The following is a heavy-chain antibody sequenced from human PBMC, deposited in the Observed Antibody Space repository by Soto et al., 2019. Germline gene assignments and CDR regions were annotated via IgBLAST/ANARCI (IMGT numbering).Heavy chain of an antibody. V-gene: IGHV3-23*01. D-gene: IGHD3-10*01. J-gene: IGHJ6*02. CDR3: AKLGSYYYYGMDV. Sequence: PGGSLSLSCEASGFTFSSYGMHWVRQAPGKGLEWVSGISTSGSGTYYADSVKGRFTISRDNSKNTLYLQMHSLRAEDTAVYFCAKLGSYYYYGMDVWGQGTTVTVYS. CDR1: GFTFSSYG. CDR2: ISTSGSGT.